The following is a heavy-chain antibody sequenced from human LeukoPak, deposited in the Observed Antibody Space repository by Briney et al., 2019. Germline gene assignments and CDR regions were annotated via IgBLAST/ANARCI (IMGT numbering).Heavy chain of an antibody. CDR1: GFTFSIYA. V-gene: IGHV3-7*01. Sequence: GGSLRLSCAASGFTFSIYAMRWVRQAPGKGLEGVAHINQDGSEEEYMDSAKARFTISRDNAKNSLSLQMNSLRAEDTAVYYCARVEWLVNAFDIWGQGTMVTVSS. J-gene: IGHJ3*02. D-gene: IGHD6-19*01. CDR3: ARVEWLVNAFDI. CDR2: INQDGSEE.